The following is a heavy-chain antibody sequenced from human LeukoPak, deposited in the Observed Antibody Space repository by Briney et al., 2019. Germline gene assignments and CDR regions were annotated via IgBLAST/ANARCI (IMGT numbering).Heavy chain of an antibody. CDR3: ARVDTTTGSPSWFDP. J-gene: IGHJ5*01. V-gene: IGHV4-31*03. Sequence: PSQTRCLTFTVSGGSFSSAGYYWSWIRQHPGKGLEWIGNIYYSATTYYNPSLKSRVTISVDTSKNLFSLKLSSVTAADTAVYYCARVDTTTGSPSWFDPWGQGTLVTVSS. D-gene: IGHD5-18*01. CDR2: IYYSATT. CDR1: GGSFSSAGYY.